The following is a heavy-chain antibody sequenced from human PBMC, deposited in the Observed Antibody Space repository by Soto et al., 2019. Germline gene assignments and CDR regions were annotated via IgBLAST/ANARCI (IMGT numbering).Heavy chain of an antibody. V-gene: IGHV5-10-1*01. D-gene: IGHD1-7*01. CDR1: GYSFTSYW. CDR2: IAPSASFT. Sequence: GESMKISCKGSGYSFTSYWISWVRQTPGKGMARMGRIAPSASFTTYSPSVQGHVTISADKSISTVDVQWSSRKSSDTAMYYCARLSGPGNFATYYYYGMDVWGQGTTVTVS. CDR3: ARLSGPGNFATYYYYGMDV. J-gene: IGHJ6*02.